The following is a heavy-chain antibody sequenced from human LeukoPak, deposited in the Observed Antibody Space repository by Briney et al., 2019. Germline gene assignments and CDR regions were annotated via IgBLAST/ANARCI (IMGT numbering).Heavy chain of an antibody. D-gene: IGHD1-26*01. J-gene: IGHJ4*02. CDR1: GGSISSSSYY. CDR2: IYYSGST. V-gene: IGHV4-39*07. CDR3: ARAVGATRVLDDY. Sequence: SETLSLTCTVSGGSISSSSYYWGWIRQPPGKGLEWIGSIYYSGSTYYNPSLKSRVTISVDTSKNQFSLKLSSVTAADTAVYYCARAVGATRVLDDYWGQGTLVTVSS.